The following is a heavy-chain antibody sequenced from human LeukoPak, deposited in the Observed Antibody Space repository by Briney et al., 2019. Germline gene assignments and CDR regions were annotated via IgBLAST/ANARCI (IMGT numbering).Heavy chain of an antibody. CDR3: ARDWGDFWSGYFDY. V-gene: IGHV1-69*04. D-gene: IGHD3-3*01. Sequence: SVKVSCKASGGTFSSYAISWVRQAPGQGLEWMGRIIPILGIANYAQKFQGRVTITADKSTSTAYMELSSLRSEDTAVYYCARDWGDFWSGYFDYWGQGTLVTVSS. CDR2: IIPILGIA. CDR1: GGTFSSYA. J-gene: IGHJ4*02.